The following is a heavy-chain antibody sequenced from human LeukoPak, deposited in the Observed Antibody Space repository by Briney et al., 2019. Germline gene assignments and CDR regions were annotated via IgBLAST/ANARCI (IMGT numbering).Heavy chain of an antibody. CDR3: AKDSVEAVAGNYYYYYMDV. J-gene: IGHJ6*03. CDR1: GFTFSSYG. CDR2: IRYDGSNK. V-gene: IGHV3-30*02. Sequence: GGSLRLSCAASGFTFSSYGMHWVRQAPGKGLEWVAFIRYDGSNKYYADSVKGRFTISRDNSKNTLYLQMNSLRAEDTAVYYCAKDSVEAVAGNYYYYYMDVWGKGTTVTISS. D-gene: IGHD6-19*01.